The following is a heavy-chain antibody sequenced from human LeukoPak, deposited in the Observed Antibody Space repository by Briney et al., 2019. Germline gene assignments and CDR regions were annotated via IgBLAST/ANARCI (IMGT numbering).Heavy chain of an antibody. CDR3: ARPKGLVTAAIDY. CDR2: IYPGDSAT. D-gene: IGHD2-2*01. Sequence: HGESLKISCKGSGYSFTSYWIGWVRQMPGKGLEWMGIIYPGDSATRYSPSFQGQVTISADKSISTAYLQWSSLKASDTAMYYCARPKGLVTAAIDYWGQGTLVTVSS. V-gene: IGHV5-51*01. J-gene: IGHJ4*02. CDR1: GYSFTSYW.